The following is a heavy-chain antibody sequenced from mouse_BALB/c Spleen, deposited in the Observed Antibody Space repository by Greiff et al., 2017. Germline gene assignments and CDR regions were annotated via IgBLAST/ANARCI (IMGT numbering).Heavy chain of an antibody. Sequence: EVKVVESGGGLVQPGGSRKLSCAASGFTFSDYGMAWVRQAPGKGPEWVAFISNLAYSIYYADTVTGRFTISRENAKNTLYLEMSSLRSEDTAMYYCARGGTGTDAMDDWGQGTSVTVSS. D-gene: IGHD4-1*01. V-gene: IGHV5-15*02. CDR2: ISNLAYSI. CDR1: GFTFSDYG. CDR3: ARGGTGTDAMDD. J-gene: IGHJ4*01.